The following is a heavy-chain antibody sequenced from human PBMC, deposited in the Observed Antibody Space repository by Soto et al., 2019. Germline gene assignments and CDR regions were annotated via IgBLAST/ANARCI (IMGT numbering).Heavy chain of an antibody. Sequence: LRXSFASPGFTLRANVMSWFRQAPGKGLEWVSSILGSGGDTYYADSLKGRFTISRDNSKNTLYLQLNSLGAEDTALYYCAGHGGYSYLGQGTLVTVSS. D-gene: IGHD2-15*01. CDR2: ILGSGGDT. J-gene: IGHJ4*02. CDR1: GFTLRANV. CDR3: AGHGGYSY. V-gene: IGHV3-23*01.